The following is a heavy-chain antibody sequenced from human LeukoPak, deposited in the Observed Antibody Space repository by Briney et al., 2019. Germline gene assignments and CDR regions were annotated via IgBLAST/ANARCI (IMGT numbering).Heavy chain of an antibody. Sequence: GGSLRLSCAASGFTFSSYAMSWVRQAPGKGLEWVSAISGSGGSTYYADTVKGRFTISRDNSKNMLYLQMNSLRAEDTAVYYCARSLRVRGVPDYMDVWGKGTTVIISS. D-gene: IGHD3-10*02. V-gene: IGHV3-23*01. J-gene: IGHJ6*03. CDR3: ARSLRVRGVPDYMDV. CDR1: GFTFSSYA. CDR2: ISGSGGST.